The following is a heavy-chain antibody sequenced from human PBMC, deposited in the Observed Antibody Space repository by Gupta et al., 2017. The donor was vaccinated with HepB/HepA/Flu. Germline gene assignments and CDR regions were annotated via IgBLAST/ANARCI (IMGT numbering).Heavy chain of an antibody. Sequence: QVQLVQSGTEMKKPGASVKVSCKASGYTLTDSYLHWVRQAPGQGLEWMGWINPSSGGTNYAQKFQGRVTMTSDTSISTAYMELSSLRFDETAIYYCARAIYQLPQFDPWGQGTLVIVSS. CDR2: INPSSGGT. J-gene: IGHJ5*02. CDR3: ARAIYQLPQFDP. D-gene: IGHD2-2*01. V-gene: IGHV1-2*02. CDR1: GYTLTDSY.